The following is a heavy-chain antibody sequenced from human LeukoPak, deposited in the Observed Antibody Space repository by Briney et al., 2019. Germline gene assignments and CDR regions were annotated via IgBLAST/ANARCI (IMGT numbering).Heavy chain of an antibody. Sequence: PSETLSLTCTVSGGSISSSNYYWGWIRQPPGKGLEWIGTIYYSGSTYYNPSLKSRVTISVDTSRNQFSLKLSSVTAADTAVHYCARQQSIAAAESYFQHWGQGTLVTVSS. D-gene: IGHD6-13*01. CDR2: IYYSGST. CDR1: GGSISSSNYY. V-gene: IGHV4-39*07. CDR3: ARQQSIAAAESYFQH. J-gene: IGHJ1*01.